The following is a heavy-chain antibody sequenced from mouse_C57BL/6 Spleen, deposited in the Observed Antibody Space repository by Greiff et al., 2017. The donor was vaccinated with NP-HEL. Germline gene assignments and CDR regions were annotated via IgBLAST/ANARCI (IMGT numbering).Heavy chain of an antibody. CDR2: IDPSDSET. Sequence: VQLQQPGAELVRPGSSVKLSCKASGYTFTSYWMHWVKQRPIQGLEWIGNIDPSDSETHYNQKFKDKATLTVDKSSSTAYMQLSSLTSEDSAVYYCARGPMVRYFDVWGTGTTVTVSS. D-gene: IGHD2-2*01. J-gene: IGHJ1*03. CDR1: GYTFTSYW. V-gene: IGHV1-52*01. CDR3: ARGPMVRYFDV.